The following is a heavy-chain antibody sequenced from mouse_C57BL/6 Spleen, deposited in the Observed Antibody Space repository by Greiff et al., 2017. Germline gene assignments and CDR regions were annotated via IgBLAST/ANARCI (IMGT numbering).Heavy chain of an antibody. V-gene: IGHV1-7*01. D-gene: IGHD2-4*01. CDR1: GYTFTSYW. Sequence: VQLQQSGAELAKPGASVTLSCKASGYTFTSYWMHWVKQRPGQGLEWIGYINPSSGYTKYNQKFKDKATLTADKSSSTAYMQLSSLTYEDSAVYYCASLDYDYAMDYWGQGTSVTVSS. CDR2: INPSSGYT. CDR3: ASLDYDYAMDY. J-gene: IGHJ4*01.